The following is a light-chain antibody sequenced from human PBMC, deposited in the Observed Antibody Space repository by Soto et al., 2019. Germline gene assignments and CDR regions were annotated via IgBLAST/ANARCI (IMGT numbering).Light chain of an antibody. CDR2: AAS. CDR1: QDIRND. CDR3: LQHNSYPQT. V-gene: IGKV1-17*01. Sequence: DIQMTQSPSSLSASVGDRVTITCRASQDIRNDLGRYQQKPGKAPKRLIYAASSFQSGVPSRFSGSGAGTEFTLTISSLQPEDCASYYCLQHNSYPQTFGQGTKVAIK. J-gene: IGKJ1*01.